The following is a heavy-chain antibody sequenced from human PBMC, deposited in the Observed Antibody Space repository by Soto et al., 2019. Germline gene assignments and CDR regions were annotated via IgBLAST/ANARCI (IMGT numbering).Heavy chain of an antibody. CDR1: GYTLTELS. V-gene: IGHV1-24*01. CDR3: ATAADSGWYPTYYFAY. D-gene: IGHD6-19*01. CDR2: FDPEDGET. Sequence: ASVKVSCKVSGYTLTELSMHWVRQAPGKGLEWMGGFDPEDGETIYAQKFQGRVTMTEDTSTDTAYMELSSLRSEDTAVYYWATAADSGWYPTYYFAYWGKGSLVTVSS. J-gene: IGHJ4*02.